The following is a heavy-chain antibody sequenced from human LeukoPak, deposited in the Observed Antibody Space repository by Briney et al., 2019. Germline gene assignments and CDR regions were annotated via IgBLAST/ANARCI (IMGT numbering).Heavy chain of an antibody. CDR3: ARDRFHWFDP. CDR2: IYSGGST. J-gene: IGHJ5*02. D-gene: IGHD2-21*01. Sequence: GGSLRLSCTVSGFTVSSNYMSWVRQAPGKGLEWVSVIYSGGSTYYADSVKGRFTISRDNSKNTLYLQMNSLRAEDTAVYYCARDRFHWFDPWGQGTLVTVSS. V-gene: IGHV3-53*01. CDR1: GFTVSSNY.